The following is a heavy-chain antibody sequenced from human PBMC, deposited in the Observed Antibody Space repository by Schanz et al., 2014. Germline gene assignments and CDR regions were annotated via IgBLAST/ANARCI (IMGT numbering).Heavy chain of an antibody. CDR1: GYIFINSG. Sequence: QIQLVQSGPEVKKPGATVKVSCKASGYIFINSGISWVRQAPGQGLEWMGWISVYNHNKEYDQKFQGRVTMTTDTSTSTAYMAITDLRSDDTAVYYWARDRRLFDRDDLYYFDSWGQGTLVTVSS. CDR2: ISVYNHNK. V-gene: IGHV1-18*01. CDR3: ARDRRLFDRDDLYYFDS. D-gene: IGHD3-10*02. J-gene: IGHJ4*02.